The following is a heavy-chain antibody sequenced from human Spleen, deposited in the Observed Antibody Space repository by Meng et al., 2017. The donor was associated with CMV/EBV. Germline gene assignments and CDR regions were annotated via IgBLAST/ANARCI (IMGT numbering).Heavy chain of an antibody. Sequence: SGYTIFTHGITWVRQAAGKGVEWMGWVSGYNGETKYAQKFQGRVTMTTDTSTSTAYMDLRSLISDDTAIYYCTKAGGVSIFGVIDDPWGQGTLVTVSS. D-gene: IGHD3-3*01. J-gene: IGHJ5*02. CDR3: TKAGGVSIFGVIDDP. V-gene: IGHV1-18*01. CDR2: VSGYNGET. CDR1: GYTIFTHG.